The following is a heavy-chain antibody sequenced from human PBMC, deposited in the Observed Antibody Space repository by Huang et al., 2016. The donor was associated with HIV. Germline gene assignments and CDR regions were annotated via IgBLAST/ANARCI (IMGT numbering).Heavy chain of an antibody. J-gene: IGHJ4*02. Sequence: QVQLVQSGAEVKKPGASVKVSCKASGYTFTTYDINWVRRATGQGVEWMGWRSPNSGNTGYAQKFQGRLTITRNTSISTAYMELSSLRSQDTAIYYCARGRSSGYWGIDYWGQGTLVTVSS. CDR2: RSPNSGNT. CDR3: ARGRSSGYWGIDY. V-gene: IGHV1-8*03. D-gene: IGHD3-22*01. CDR1: GYTFTTYD.